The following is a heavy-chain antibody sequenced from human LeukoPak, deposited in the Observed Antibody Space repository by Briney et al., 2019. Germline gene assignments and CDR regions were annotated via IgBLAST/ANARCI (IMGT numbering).Heavy chain of an antibody. CDR1: GFTFSAYN. CDR3: ARQSLAASGLDS. J-gene: IGHJ4*02. CDR2: VKDDGSYT. V-gene: IGHV3-30*04. D-gene: IGHD6-13*01. Sequence: QTGGSLRLSCAVSGFTFSAYNMHWVRQAPGKGLDWVAVVKDDGSYTSYAASVKGRFTISRDNSRNTVVLQMNRLSVDDTAIYYCARQSLAASGLDSWGQGMLVTVSS.